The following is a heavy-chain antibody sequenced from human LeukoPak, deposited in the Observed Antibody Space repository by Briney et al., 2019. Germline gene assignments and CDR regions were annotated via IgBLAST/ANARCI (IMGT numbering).Heavy chain of an antibody. CDR3: ARGLYSSSWI. CDR1: GGSISSYY. V-gene: IGHV4-59*01. D-gene: IGHD6-13*01. J-gene: IGHJ4*02. Sequence: SETLSLTCTVSGGSISSYYWSWIRQPPGKGLEWIGYIYYSGSTNYNPSLKSRVTISVDTSKNQFSLKLSSVTAADTAVYYCARGLYSSSWIWGQGTLVTVSS. CDR2: IYYSGST.